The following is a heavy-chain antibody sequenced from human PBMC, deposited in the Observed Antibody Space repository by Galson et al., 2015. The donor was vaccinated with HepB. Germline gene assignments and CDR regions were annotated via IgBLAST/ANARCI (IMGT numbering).Heavy chain of an antibody. CDR1: GFTFLSYG. J-gene: IGHJ4*02. Sequence: SLRLSCAACGFTFLSYGTHWVRQAPGKGLEWVAFIRYDGSNKYYADSVKGRFTISRDNSKNTLYLQMNSLRAVDTAVYYRAKPPLNWGQGRVFDYWGQGTLVTVSS. V-gene: IGHV3-30*02. CDR2: IRYDGSNK. CDR3: AKPPLNWGQGRVFDY. D-gene: IGHD7-27*01.